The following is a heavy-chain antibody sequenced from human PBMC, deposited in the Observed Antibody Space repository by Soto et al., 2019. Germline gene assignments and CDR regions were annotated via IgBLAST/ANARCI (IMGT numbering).Heavy chain of an antibody. CDR1: GGSISSSSYH. V-gene: IGHV4-39*01. Sequence: NPSETLSLTCTVSGGSISSSSYHWGWIRQPPGKGLEWVGNIYYSGSTHYNPSLKSRVTISVDTSKNQFSLKLSSVTAADTTVYYCARVYGDADFDYWGQGTLVTVSS. J-gene: IGHJ4*02. CDR2: IYYSGST. CDR3: ARVYGDADFDY. D-gene: IGHD4-17*01.